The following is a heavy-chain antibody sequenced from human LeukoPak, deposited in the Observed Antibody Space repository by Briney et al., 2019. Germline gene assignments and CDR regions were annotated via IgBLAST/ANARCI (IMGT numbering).Heavy chain of an antibody. CDR2: IKQGGSEK. CDR3: ARVRGGYYFDY. J-gene: IGHJ4*02. V-gene: IGHV3-7*04. Sequence: GGSLRLSCAASGFMFSDYWMSWVRQAPGEGLEWVANIKQGGSEKYYVDSVKGRFTISRDNAKNSLYLQTNSLRAEDTAVYYCARVRGGYYFDYWGQGTLVTVSS. CDR1: GFMFSDYW. D-gene: IGHD5-24*01.